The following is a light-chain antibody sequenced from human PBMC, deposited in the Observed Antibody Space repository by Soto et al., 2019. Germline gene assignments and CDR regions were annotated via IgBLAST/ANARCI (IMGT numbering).Light chain of an antibody. V-gene: IGKV1-5*01. J-gene: IGKJ4*01. CDR1: QSISSW. Sequence: DIQMTQSPSTLSVSVGDRVTITCRASQSISSWLAWYQQKPGKAPKLLIYDASTLERGVPSRFSGSGSGSEFTITISSRKPVDFATYDCQQYKTFGGGTKVEIK. CDR2: DAS. CDR3: QQYKT.